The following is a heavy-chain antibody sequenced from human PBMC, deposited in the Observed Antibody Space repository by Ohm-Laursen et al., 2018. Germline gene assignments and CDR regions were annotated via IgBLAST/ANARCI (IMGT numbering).Heavy chain of an antibody. CDR2: IKSKTDGGTT. D-gene: IGHD1-26*01. Sequence: SLRLSCAASGFTFSNAWMSWVRQAPGKGLERVGRIKSKTDGGTTDYAAPVKGRFTISRDDSKNTLYLQMNSLKTEDTAVYYCTVGTRGFWYFDLWGRGTLVTVSS. V-gene: IGHV3-15*01. CDR3: TVGTRGFWYFDL. J-gene: IGHJ2*01. CDR1: GFTFSNAW.